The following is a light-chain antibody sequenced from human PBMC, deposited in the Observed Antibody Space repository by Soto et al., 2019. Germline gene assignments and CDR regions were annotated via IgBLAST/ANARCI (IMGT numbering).Light chain of an antibody. V-gene: IGKV3-20*01. Sequence: EIVMTQSPATLSVSPGARAPLSCRASQSVSSNLAWYQQKPGQAPRVLIYRASIRATGISDRFSGSGSGTDFTLTISRLEPEDFAVYYCQHYGASPWTFGQGTKVDIK. CDR1: QSVSSN. CDR2: RAS. J-gene: IGKJ1*01. CDR3: QHYGASPWT.